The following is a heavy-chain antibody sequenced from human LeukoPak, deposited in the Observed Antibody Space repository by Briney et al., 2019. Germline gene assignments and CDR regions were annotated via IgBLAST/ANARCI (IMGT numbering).Heavy chain of an antibody. CDR2: ISYSGST. D-gene: IGHD2-15*01. Sequence: TSETLSLTCSVSGGSISSYYWSWIRQPPGKGLEWIGYISYSGSTKYNSSLKSRVTISVDTSKNQFSLKVSSVTAADTAVYYCARLWSPMVEIDYWGQGTLVTVSS. CDR1: GGSISSYY. V-gene: IGHV4-59*08. CDR3: ARLWSPMVEIDY. J-gene: IGHJ4*02.